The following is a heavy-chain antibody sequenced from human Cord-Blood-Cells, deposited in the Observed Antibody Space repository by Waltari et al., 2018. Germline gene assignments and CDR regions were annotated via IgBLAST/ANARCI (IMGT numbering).Heavy chain of an antibody. CDR3: ARVGPEAFDY. Sequence: QVQLQESGPGLVKPSETLSLTCTVSGYSISSGYYWGWIRQPPGKGLEWIGSIYHSGSTYYNPSPKSRVTISVDTSKNQFSLKLSSVTAADTAVYYCARVGPEAFDYWGQGTLVTVSS. V-gene: IGHV4-38-2*02. CDR2: IYHSGST. J-gene: IGHJ4*02. D-gene: IGHD3-16*01. CDR1: GYSISSGYY.